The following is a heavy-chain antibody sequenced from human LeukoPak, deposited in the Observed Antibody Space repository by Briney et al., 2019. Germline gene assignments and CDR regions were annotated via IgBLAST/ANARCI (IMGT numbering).Heavy chain of an antibody. V-gene: IGHV4-59*08. CDR2: IYYTGST. Sequence: SETLSLTCTVSGGSTASYYWNWIRQPPGKGLEWIGYIYYTGSTKYNSSLKSRATISVDTSQNQISLKLSSVTAADTAVYYCARHNLVGAPFDYWGQGTLVTVSS. D-gene: IGHD1-26*01. CDR3: ARHNLVGAPFDY. CDR1: GGSTASYY. J-gene: IGHJ4*02.